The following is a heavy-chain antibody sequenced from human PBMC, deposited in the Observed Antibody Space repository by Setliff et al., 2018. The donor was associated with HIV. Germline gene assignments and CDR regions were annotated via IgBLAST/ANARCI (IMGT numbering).Heavy chain of an antibody. CDR1: GGTFNNYA. J-gene: IGHJ4*02. CDR2: IKTSTGSP. Sequence: ASVKVSCKASGGTFNNYAISWVRQAPGQGLEWMGRIKTSTGSPMYAQKFQGRVTMTTDTSTSTAYMELRSLRSDDTAVYYCARDDYSSSNPNYFDYWGQGTLGTVSS. CDR3: ARDDYSSSNPNYFDY. D-gene: IGHD4-4*01. V-gene: IGHV1-18*01.